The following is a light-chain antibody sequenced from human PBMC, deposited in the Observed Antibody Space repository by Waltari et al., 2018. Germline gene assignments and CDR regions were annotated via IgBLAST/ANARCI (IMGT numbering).Light chain of an antibody. CDR3: QQGDSMPYT. CDR2: TTS. J-gene: IGKJ2*01. Sequence: DIQMTQSPSSLSASVGDRVTITCRASQSIRKFLNWYHQMPGKAPKLLIYTTSSLKGGVPSRFRGSGSGTESTLTISSRQPEDFGTYFCQQGDSMPYTFGQGTKVEMK. V-gene: IGKV1-39*01. CDR1: QSIRKF.